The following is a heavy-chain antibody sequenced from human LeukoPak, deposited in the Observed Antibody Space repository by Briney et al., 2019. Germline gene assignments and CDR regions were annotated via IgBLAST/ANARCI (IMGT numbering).Heavy chain of an antibody. V-gene: IGHV3-53*01. Sequence: GGSLRLSCAASGFTVSSNYMSWVRQAPGKGLEWVSVIYSGGSTYYADSVKGRFTISRDNSKNTLYLQMNSLRAEDTAVYYCARVTTVRGVSAFDIWGQGTMVTVSS. CDR3: ARVTTVRGVSAFDI. D-gene: IGHD3-10*01. CDR1: GFTVSSNY. J-gene: IGHJ3*02. CDR2: IYSGGST.